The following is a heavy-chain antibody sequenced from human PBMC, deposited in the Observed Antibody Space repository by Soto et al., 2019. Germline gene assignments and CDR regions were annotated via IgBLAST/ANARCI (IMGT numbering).Heavy chain of an antibody. Sequence: QLQLQESGPGLVKPSETLSLTCTVSGGSISSSSYYWGWIRQPPGKGLEWIGSIYYSGSTYYNPSLKSRVTISVDTSKNQFSLKLSSVTAADTAVYYCARQILGYCSSTSCSPFDYWGQGTLVTVSS. CDR1: GGSISSSSYY. CDR3: ARQILGYCSSTSCSPFDY. J-gene: IGHJ4*02. D-gene: IGHD2-2*01. CDR2: IYYSGST. V-gene: IGHV4-39*01.